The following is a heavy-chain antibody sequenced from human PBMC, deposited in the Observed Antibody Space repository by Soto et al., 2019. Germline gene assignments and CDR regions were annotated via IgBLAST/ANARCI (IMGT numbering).Heavy chain of an antibody. CDR2: ISGYNGNT. CDR1: GYSFTTYG. V-gene: IGHV1-18*01. J-gene: IGHJ6*02. CDR3: AREGPAPYYYCGMDV. Sequence: QVQLVQSRGEVKKPGASVKVSCKTSGYSFTTYGISWVRQAPGQGLEWMGWISGYNGNTNYAQNLQGRVTMTTDTSTNTAYMELRSLRSYDTAVYYCAREGPAPYYYCGMDVWGQGSTVTVSS.